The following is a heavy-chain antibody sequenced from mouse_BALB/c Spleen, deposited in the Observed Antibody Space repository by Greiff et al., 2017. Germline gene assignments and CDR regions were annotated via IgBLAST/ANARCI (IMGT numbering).Heavy chain of an antibody. CDR3: AHRYEDAMDY. Sequence: VQLQQSGAELVKPGASVKLSCTASGFNIKDTYMHWVKQRPEQGLEWIGRIDPANGNTKYDPKFQGKATITADTSSNTAYLQLSSLTSEDTAVYYCAHRYEDAMDYWGQGTSVTVSA. J-gene: IGHJ4*01. CDR2: IDPANGNT. D-gene: IGHD2-14*01. CDR1: GFNIKDTY. V-gene: IGHV14-3*02.